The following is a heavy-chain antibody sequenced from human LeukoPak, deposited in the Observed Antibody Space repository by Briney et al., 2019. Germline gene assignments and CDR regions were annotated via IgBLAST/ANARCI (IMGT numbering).Heavy chain of an antibody. CDR1: GFTFSSYS. CDR2: ISSSSSYI. D-gene: IGHD3-10*01. Sequence: KSGGSLRLSCAASGFTFSSYSMNWVRQAPGKGLEWVSSISSSSSYIYYADSVKGRFTIPRDNAKNSLYLQMNSLRAEDTAVYYCARAYSITMVRGVIRYWGQGTLVTVSS. CDR3: ARAYSITMVRGVIRY. J-gene: IGHJ4*02. V-gene: IGHV3-21*01.